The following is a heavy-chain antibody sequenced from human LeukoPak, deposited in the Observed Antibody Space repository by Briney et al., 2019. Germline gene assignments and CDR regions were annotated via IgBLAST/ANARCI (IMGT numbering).Heavy chain of an antibody. D-gene: IGHD6-19*01. CDR2: ISSSGSTL. Sequence: GGSLRLSCAASGFTFSSYAMNWVRQAPRKGLEWVSYISSSGSTLYYADSVKGRFTISRDDAKNLLFLQMNSLRAEDTAIYYCARDRAGWYYFDYWGQGSLVTVSS. CDR1: GFTFSSYA. J-gene: IGHJ4*02. CDR3: ARDRAGWYYFDY. V-gene: IGHV3-48*03.